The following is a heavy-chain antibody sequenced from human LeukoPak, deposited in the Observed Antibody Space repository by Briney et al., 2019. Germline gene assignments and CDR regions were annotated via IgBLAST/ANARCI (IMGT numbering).Heavy chain of an antibody. Sequence: PSETLSLTCTVSGGSISSYYWSWIRQPPGKGLEWIGYIYYSGSTNYNPSLKSRVTISIDTSKNQFSLKLSSVTAADTAVYYCARGVAATIFGYWFDPWGQGTLVTVSS. V-gene: IGHV4-59*01. D-gene: IGHD3-3*01. J-gene: IGHJ5*02. CDR1: GGSISSYY. CDR2: IYYSGST. CDR3: ARGVAATIFGYWFDP.